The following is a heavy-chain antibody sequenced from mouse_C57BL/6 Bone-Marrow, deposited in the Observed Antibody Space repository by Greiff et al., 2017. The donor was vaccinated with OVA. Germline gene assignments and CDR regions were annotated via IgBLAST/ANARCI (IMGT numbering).Heavy chain of an antibody. CDR1: GFTFSDYG. Sequence: EVKLMESGGGLVKPGGSLKLSCAASGFTFSDYGMHWVRQAPEQGLEWVAYISSGSSTIYYADTVKGRFTISRDNAKNTLFLQMTSLRSEDTAMYYCARAWFAYWGQGTLVTVSA. V-gene: IGHV5-17*01. J-gene: IGHJ3*01. CDR2: ISSGSSTI. CDR3: ARAWFAY.